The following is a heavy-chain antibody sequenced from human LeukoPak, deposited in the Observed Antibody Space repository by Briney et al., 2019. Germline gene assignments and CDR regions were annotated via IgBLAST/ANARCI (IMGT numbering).Heavy chain of an antibody. CDR3: ARESDIVVVPAALDALDI. V-gene: IGHV4-31*03. CDR2: IYYSGST. D-gene: IGHD2-2*01. Sequence: SETLSLTCTVSGGSLSSGGYYWSWIRQHPGKGLEWIGYIYYSGSTYYNPSLKSRVPISVDTSKNQFSLKLSSVTAAATAVYYCARESDIVVVPAALDALDIWGQATMVTVPS. CDR1: GGSLSSGGYY. J-gene: IGHJ3*02.